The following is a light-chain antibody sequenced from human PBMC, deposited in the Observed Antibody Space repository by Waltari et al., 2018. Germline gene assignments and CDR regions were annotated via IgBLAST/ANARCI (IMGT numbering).Light chain of an antibody. V-gene: IGKV1-33*01. J-gene: IGKJ2*02. Sequence: DIQMTQSPSSLSASVGDRVAITCQASQDIDNYLNWYQQKPGRAPKLLISDASNLEIGVQSRFSGSGSGTDFVFIISSLQPEDTATYYCQQHDSLPGTFGQGTRLDIK. CDR1: QDIDNY. CDR3: QQHDSLPGT. CDR2: DAS.